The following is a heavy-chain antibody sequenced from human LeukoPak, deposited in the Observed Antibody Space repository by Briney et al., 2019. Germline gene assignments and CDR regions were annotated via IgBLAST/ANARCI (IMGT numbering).Heavy chain of an antibody. V-gene: IGHV1-2*02. Sequence: ASVKVSCKASGYTFTDYYMHWVRQAPGQGLEWMGWINPNSGDTNYAQKFQGRVTMTRDTSITTAYMKLSRLRFDDTAVYYCARGRSWVLWELPGSWGQGTLVTVSS. J-gene: IGHJ5*02. CDR3: ARGRSWVLWELPGS. CDR1: GYTFTDYY. D-gene: IGHD1-26*01. CDR2: INPNSGDT.